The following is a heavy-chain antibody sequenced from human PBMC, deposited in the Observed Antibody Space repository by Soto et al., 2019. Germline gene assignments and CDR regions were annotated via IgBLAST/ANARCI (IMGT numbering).Heavy chain of an antibody. J-gene: IGHJ4*02. CDR3: ARPYYYGSGN. CDR2: ISSSSSTI. Sequence: EVPLVESGGGLVQPGGSLRLSCAASGFTFSSYSMNWVRQAPGKGLEWVSYISSSSSTIYYADSVKGRFTISRDNAKNSLYLQMNSLRAEDTAVYYCARPYYYGSGNWGQGTLVTVSS. CDR1: GFTFSSYS. D-gene: IGHD3-10*01. V-gene: IGHV3-48*01.